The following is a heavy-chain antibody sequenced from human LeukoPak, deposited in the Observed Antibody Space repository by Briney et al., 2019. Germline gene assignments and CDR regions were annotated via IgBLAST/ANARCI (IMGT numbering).Heavy chain of an antibody. CDR1: GFTFSSYA. Sequence: GGSLRLSCAASGFTFSSYAMHWVRQAPGKGLEWETVISYDGSNKYYADSVKGRFTISRDNFKNTLYLQMNSLRAEDTAVYYCARVEFEAVDYYYYGMDVWGQGTTVTVSS. V-gene: IGHV3-30-3*01. D-gene: IGHD2-21*01. CDR3: ARVEFEAVDYYYYGMDV. CDR2: ISYDGSNK. J-gene: IGHJ6*02.